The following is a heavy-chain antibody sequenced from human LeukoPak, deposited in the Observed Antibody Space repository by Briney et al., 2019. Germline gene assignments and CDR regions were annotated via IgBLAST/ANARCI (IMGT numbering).Heavy chain of an antibody. CDR2: IYSDGST. CDR3: XXXXXXXXXXX. V-gene: IGHV3-66*02. CDR1: GFTVSSNY. Sequence: PGGSLRLSCAASGFTVSSNYMSWVRQAPGKGLEWVSVIYSDGSTYYTDSVKGRFTISRDNSKNTLYLQMNSLRAEDTAGYYFXXXXXXXXXXXWXQGTLVTVSS. J-gene: IGHJ4*02.